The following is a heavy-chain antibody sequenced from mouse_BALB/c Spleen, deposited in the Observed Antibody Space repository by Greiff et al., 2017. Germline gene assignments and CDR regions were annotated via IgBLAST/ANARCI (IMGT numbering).Heavy chain of an antibody. J-gene: IGHJ3*01. CDR1: GFSLTSYG. CDR3: AREAYYGNEFAY. D-gene: IGHD2-10*01. V-gene: IGHV2-9*02. Sequence: VMLVESGPGLVAPSQSLSITCTVSGFSLTSYGVHWVRQPPGKGLEWLGVIWAGGSTNYNSALMSRLSISKDNSKSQVFLKMNSLQTDDTAMYYCAREAYYGNEFAYWGQGTLVTVSA. CDR2: IWAGGST.